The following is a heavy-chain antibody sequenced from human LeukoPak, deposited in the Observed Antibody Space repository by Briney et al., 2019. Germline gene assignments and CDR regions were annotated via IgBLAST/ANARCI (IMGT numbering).Heavy chain of an antibody. D-gene: IGHD3-10*01. J-gene: IGHJ4*02. CDR1: GGTFSSYA. CDR3: ARAFSQDYGSGGVYYFDY. CDR2: IIPILGIA. Sequence: ASVKVSCKASGGTFSSYAISWVRQAPGQGLEGMGRIIPILGIANYAQKFQGRVTITADKSTSTAYMELSSLRSEDTAVYYCARAFSQDYGSGGVYYFDYWGQGTLVTVSS. V-gene: IGHV1-69*04.